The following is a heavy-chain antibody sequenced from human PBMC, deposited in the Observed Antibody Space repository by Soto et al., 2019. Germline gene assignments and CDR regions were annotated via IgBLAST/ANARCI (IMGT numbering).Heavy chain of an antibody. CDR1: GFTVSNNY. Sequence: EVQLVESGGGLIQPGGSLRLSCAVSGFTVSNNYMSWVRQAPGKGLEGVSVIYSGGYTAYGDSVKGRFTISRDNSKNTPILKMNSRRGARTAVYFWRGLPGGGGYWGQGTLVTVSS. CDR2: IYSGGYT. CDR3: RGLPGGGGY. V-gene: IGHV3-53*01. J-gene: IGHJ4*02. D-gene: IGHD3-10*01.